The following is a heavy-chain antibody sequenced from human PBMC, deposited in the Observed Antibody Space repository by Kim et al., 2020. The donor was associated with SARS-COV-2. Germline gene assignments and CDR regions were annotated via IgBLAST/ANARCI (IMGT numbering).Heavy chain of an antibody. CDR1: GFTVSKYY. CDR3: SSHSSGYCGYLYY. D-gene: IGHD3-22*01. Sequence: GGSLRLSYAASGFTVSKYYMPWVRQTPGKGLECVSVIYATGAGGSAYYADTVKGRFTISRDNSKNTLHLHMNSLRAEDTADYSCSSHSSGYCGYLYYWG. CDR2: IYATGAGGSA. J-gene: IGHJ4*03. V-gene: IGHV3-66*01.